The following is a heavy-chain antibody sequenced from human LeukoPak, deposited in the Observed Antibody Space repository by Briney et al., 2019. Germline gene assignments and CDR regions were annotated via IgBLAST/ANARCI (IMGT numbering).Heavy chain of an antibody. D-gene: IGHD5-18*01. J-gene: IGHJ4*02. CDR2: ISSTSDTI. CDR1: GFTFSSYN. Sequence: PGGSLRLSCAASGFTFSSYNMNWVRQAPGKGLEWVSFISSTSDTIYYADSVKGRFTISRDNAKNSLYLQMNSLRAEDTAVYYCTKVAKDTAMVFGWGQGTLVTVSS. CDR3: TKVAKDTAMVFG. V-gene: IGHV3-48*01.